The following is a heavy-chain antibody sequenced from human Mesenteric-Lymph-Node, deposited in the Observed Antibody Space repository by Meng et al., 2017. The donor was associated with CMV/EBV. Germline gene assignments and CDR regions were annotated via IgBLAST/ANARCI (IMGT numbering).Heavy chain of an antibody. J-gene: IGHJ4*02. V-gene: IGHV3-7*01. CDR1: GFSFSNYW. D-gene: IGHD4-23*01. CDR3: ARVPGTVVTPAGH. CDR2: KKQDGSEN. Sequence: GGSLRLSCAASGFSFSNYWMTWVRQAPGKGLEWVANKKQDGSENYYVDSVKGRFTISRDNAKNSLYLQMNSLRVEDTAVYYCARVPGTVVTPAGHWGQGTLVTVSS.